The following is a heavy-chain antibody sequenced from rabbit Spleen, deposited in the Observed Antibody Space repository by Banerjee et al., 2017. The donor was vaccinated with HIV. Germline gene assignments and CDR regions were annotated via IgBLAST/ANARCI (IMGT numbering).Heavy chain of an antibody. V-gene: IGHV1S40*01. CDR1: GFSFNSGYD. CDR3: ARDLTDAIGWNFGW. D-gene: IGHD4-1*01. Sequence: QSLEESGGGLVKPGASLTLTCTASGFSFNSGYDMCWVRQAPGKGLEWVACAYAGSSGSTYSATWAKGRFTISKTSSTTVTLQMTSLTAADTATYFCARDLTDAIGWNFGWWGPGTLVTVS. J-gene: IGHJ4*01. CDR2: AYAGSSGST.